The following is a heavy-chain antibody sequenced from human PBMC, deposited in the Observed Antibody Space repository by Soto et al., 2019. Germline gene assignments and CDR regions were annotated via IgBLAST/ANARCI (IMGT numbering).Heavy chain of an antibody. D-gene: IGHD6-19*01. CDR2: IGGSGAGT. J-gene: IGHJ4*02. CDR1: GFTFSSYA. CDR3: ARGGGIAVAGTHLDY. Sequence: EVQLLESGGGLVQPGGSLRLSCAASGFTFSSYAMSWVRQAPGKGLEWVSGIGGSGAGTNYADSVKGRFTISRDNSKNTLYLQMSSLIAEDTAVYYCARGGGIAVAGTHLDYWGQGTLVTVSS. V-gene: IGHV3-23*01.